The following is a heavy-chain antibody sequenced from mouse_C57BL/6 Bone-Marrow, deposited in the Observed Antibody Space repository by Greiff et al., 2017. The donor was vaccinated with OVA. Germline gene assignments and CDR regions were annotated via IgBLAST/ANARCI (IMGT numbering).Heavy chain of an antibody. J-gene: IGHJ4*01. CDR1: GFTFNTYA. CDR3: VDKLEVYAMDY. D-gene: IGHD1-3*01. CDR2: IRRKSSNYAT. V-gene: IGHV10-3*01. Sequence: EVKLVESGGGLVQPKGSLKLSCAASGFTFNTYAMHWVRQAPGKGLEWVARIRRKSSNYATYYADSVKDRFTISRDDSQGVLNVLMNKLKTNETAIYYCVDKLEVYAMDYGGQGTSVTVSS.